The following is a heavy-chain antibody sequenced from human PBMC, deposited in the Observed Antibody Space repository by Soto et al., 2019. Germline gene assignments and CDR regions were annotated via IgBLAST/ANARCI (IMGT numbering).Heavy chain of an antibody. CDR2: INHSGST. Sequence: LSLTCAVYGGSFSGYYWSWIRQPPGKGLEWIGEINHSGSTNYNPSLKSRVTISVDTSKNQFSLKLSSVTAADTAVYYCASSYYYGSGSYYIPGYWGQGTLVTVSS. D-gene: IGHD3-10*01. CDR1: GGSFSGYY. J-gene: IGHJ4*02. V-gene: IGHV4-34*01. CDR3: ASSYYYGSGSYYIPGY.